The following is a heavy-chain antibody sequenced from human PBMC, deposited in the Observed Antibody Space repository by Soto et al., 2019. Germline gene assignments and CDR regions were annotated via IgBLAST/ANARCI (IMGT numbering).Heavy chain of an antibody. CDR2: INHSGST. CDR1: GGSLSGYY. CDR3: ARTRNLDV. D-gene: IGHD1-1*01. Sequence: QVQLQQWGAGLLKPSETLSLTCAVYGGSLSGYYGNGIRQSPGKGLEWIGEINHSGSTNYNPSLKSRVTISIDTSKNQFSLKLSSVTAADTAVYYCARTRNLDVWGQGTTVIVSS. J-gene: IGHJ6*02. V-gene: IGHV4-34*01.